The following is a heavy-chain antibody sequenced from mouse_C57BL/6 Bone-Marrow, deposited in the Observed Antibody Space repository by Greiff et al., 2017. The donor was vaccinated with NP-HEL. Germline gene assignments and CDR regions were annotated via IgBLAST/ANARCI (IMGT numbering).Heavy chain of an antibody. Sequence: EVKLMESGGGLVQPGGSMKLSCVASGFTFSNYWMNWVRQSPEKGLEWVAQIRLKSDNYATHYAESVKGRFTISRDDSKSSVYLQMNNLRAEDTGIYYCTGRDRNWYFDVWGTGTTVTVSS. CDR1: GFTFSNYW. CDR3: TGRDRNWYFDV. CDR2: IRLKSDNYAT. J-gene: IGHJ1*03. V-gene: IGHV6-3*01.